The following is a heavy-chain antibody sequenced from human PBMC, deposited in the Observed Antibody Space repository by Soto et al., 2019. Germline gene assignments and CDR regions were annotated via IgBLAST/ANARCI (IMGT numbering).Heavy chain of an antibody. J-gene: IGHJ6*02. D-gene: IGHD5-18*01. Sequence: QVQLVESGGGVVQPGRSLRLSCAASGFTFSNYGMHWVRQAPGKGLQWVAVISYDGSNKYYTDSVKGRFTSSRENSKNTLDLQMHILRAEDTAVYYCEILSNSKSEGWDYYYGMDVWGQGTTVTVSS. V-gene: IGHV3-30*03. CDR2: ISYDGSNK. CDR1: GFTFSNYG. CDR3: EILSNSKSEGWDYYYGMDV.